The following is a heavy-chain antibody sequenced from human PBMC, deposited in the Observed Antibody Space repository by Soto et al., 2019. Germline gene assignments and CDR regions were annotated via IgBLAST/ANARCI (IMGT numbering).Heavy chain of an antibody. J-gene: IGHJ4*02. CDR1: GFTFSSYG. CDR2: ISYDGSNK. Sequence: GGSLRLSCSASGFTFSSYGMHWVRQAPGKGLEWVAVISYDGSNKYYADSVKGRFTISRDNSKNTLYLQMNSLRAEDTAVYYCVKGEYYYDSSGYYPFDYWGQGTLVTVSS. V-gene: IGHV3-30*18. CDR3: VKGEYYYDSSGYYPFDY. D-gene: IGHD3-22*01.